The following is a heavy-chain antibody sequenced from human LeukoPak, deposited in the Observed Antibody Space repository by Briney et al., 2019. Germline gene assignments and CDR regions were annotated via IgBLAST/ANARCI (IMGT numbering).Heavy chain of an antibody. CDR3: ARDLYTSSSGPDY. CDR2: INPDGSIT. Sequence: GGSLRLSCAASGFTFSSYWMHWVRQAPGKGLVWVSRINPDGSITSYADSVKGRFTISRDNAKNTLYLQMHSLRAEDTAVYYCARDLYTSSSGPDYWGQGTLVTVSS. V-gene: IGHV3-74*01. D-gene: IGHD6-6*01. J-gene: IGHJ4*02. CDR1: GFTFSSYW.